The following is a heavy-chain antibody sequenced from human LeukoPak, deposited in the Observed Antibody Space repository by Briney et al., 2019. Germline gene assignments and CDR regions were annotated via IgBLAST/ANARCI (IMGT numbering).Heavy chain of an antibody. V-gene: IGHV1-18*01. Sequence: ASVKVSCKASGYTLSSYGISWVRQAPGQGLEWMGWNSAHNGNTNYAQQLQERVTMTTDTSTSTIYMELRSLRSDDTAIYYCARDSASRGYTYGSGKYFDYWGQGTLVTVSS. CDR3: ARDSASRGYTYGSGKYFDY. D-gene: IGHD5-18*01. J-gene: IGHJ4*02. CDR2: NSAHNGNT. CDR1: GYTLSSYG.